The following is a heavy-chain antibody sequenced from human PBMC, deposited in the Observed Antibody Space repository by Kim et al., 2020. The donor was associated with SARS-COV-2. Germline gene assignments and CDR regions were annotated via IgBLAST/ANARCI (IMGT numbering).Heavy chain of an antibody. CDR1: GFTFSDYY. V-gene: IGHV3-11*01. Sequence: GGSLRLSCAASGFTFSDYYMSWIRQAPGKGLEWVSYISSSGSTIYYADSVKGRFTISRDNAKNSLYLQMNSLRAEDTAVYYCARGKLALQVRYYYSYMDVWGKGTTVTVSS. CDR3: ARGKLALQVRYYYSYMDV. D-gene: IGHD1-7*01. CDR2: ISSSGSTI. J-gene: IGHJ6*03.